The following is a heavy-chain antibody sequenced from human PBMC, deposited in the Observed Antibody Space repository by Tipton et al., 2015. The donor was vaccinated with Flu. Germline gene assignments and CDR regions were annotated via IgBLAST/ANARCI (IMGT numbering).Heavy chain of an antibody. V-gene: IGHV4-31*03. CDR2: TSYSGST. CDR3: ARRGYGDYAPIDY. J-gene: IGHJ4*02. D-gene: IGHD4-17*01. Sequence: TLSLTCTVSGGSISTGGYYWIWIRQHPGKGLEWIAYTSYSGSTFYNPPLKSRVTASLDTSKNQFSLKVSCVTAADAAVYYCARRGYGDYAPIDYWGQGTLVSVSS. CDR1: GGSISTGGYY.